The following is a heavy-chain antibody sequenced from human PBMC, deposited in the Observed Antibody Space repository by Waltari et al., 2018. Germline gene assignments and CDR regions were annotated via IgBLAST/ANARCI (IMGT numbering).Heavy chain of an antibody. J-gene: IGHJ2*01. CDR1: GFTVSTTY. CDR3: ARDVTGYYYFDL. CDR2: ISRDGT. V-gene: IGHV3-53*01. D-gene: IGHD3-16*01. Sequence: EVQLVESGGGLIQPGGSLRLSCAASGFTVSTTYMNWVRQAQGKGLEWVSVISRDGTHYADSVKGRFNISRYNSKNTVYLQMNTLRAEDTALYYCARDVTGYYYFDLWGRGTLVTVSS.